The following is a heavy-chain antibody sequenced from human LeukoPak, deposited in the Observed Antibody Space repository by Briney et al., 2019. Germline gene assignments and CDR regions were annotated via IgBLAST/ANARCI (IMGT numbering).Heavy chain of an antibody. J-gene: IGHJ4*02. D-gene: IGHD1-26*01. CDR3: ARDLIVGSMRAFFDY. V-gene: IGHV3-21*01. CDR1: GFTFSSYS. CDR2: ISSSSSYI. Sequence: GGSLRLSCAASGFTFSSYSMNWVRQAPGKGLEWVSSISSSSSYIYYADSVKGRFTISRDNAKNSLYLQMNSLRAEDTAVYYCARDLIVGSMRAFFDYWGQGTLVTVSS.